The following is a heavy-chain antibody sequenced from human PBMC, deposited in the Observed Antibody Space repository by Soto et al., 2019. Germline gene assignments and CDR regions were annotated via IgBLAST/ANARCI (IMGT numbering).Heavy chain of an antibody. V-gene: IGHV4-34*01. CDR1: GGSFSGYY. J-gene: IGHJ6*02. CDR3: ARGRNRYYVMDV. Sequence: SETLSLTCAVYGGSFSGYYWSWIRQPPGKGLEWIGEINHSGSTNYNPSLKSRVTISVDTSKNQFSLKLSSVTAADTAVYYCARGRNRYYVMDVWGQGTSVTVSS. CDR2: INHSGST.